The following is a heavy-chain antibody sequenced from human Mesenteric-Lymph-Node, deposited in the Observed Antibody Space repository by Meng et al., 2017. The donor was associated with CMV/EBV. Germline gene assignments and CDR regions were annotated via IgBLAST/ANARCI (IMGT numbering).Heavy chain of an antibody. V-gene: IGHV3-23*01. J-gene: IGHJ4*02. CDR2: ISGGGSST. CDR1: GFTFRCA. CDR3: AKDLFGTVGAAFDY. Sequence: GESLKISCAASGFTFRCAMSWVRQAPGKGLEWVSAISGGGSSTYYADSVKGRFTISRDNSKNTLYLQMNSLRAEDTAVYYCAKDLFGTVGAAFDYWGQGTLVTVSS. D-gene: IGHD1-26*01.